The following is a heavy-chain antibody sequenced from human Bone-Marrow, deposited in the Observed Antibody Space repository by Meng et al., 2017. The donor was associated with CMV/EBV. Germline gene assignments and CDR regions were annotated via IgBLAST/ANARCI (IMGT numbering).Heavy chain of an antibody. V-gene: IGHV3-7*01. J-gene: IGHJ6*02. CDR1: GFTFSSYE. CDR2: IKPDGSER. CDR3: ARDWSCMDV. Sequence: GESLKISCAASGFTFSSYEMTWVRQAPGKGLEWVANIKPDGSERYHVDSVKGRFTISRDNAKNSLYLQRNNLRAEDSAVYFCARDWSCMDVWGQGTTVTVSS.